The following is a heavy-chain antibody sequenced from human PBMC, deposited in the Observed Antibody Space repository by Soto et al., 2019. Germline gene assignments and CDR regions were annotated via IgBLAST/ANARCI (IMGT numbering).Heavy chain of an antibody. V-gene: IGHV4-39*01. CDR3: ARHLVAVVIKGWGY. D-gene: IGHD3-22*01. J-gene: IGHJ4*02. Sequence: PSETLSLTCTVSGGSIDRSNYYWDWIRQPPGKGLEWIGTTYYNGNAYYNPSLKSRVTMSVDTSKNQFSLKLISVTAADTAVYYCARHLVAVVIKGWGYWGQGTLVTVSS. CDR1: GGSIDRSNYY. CDR2: TYYNGNA.